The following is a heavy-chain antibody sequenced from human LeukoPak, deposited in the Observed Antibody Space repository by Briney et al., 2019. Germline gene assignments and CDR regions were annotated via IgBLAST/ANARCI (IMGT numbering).Heavy chain of an antibody. CDR2: IYHSGST. V-gene: IGHV4-30-2*01. CDR1: GGSISSGGYY. CDR3: ARTIQLWCFDY. Sequence: PSETRSLTRTVSGGSISSGGYYWSWIRQPPGKGLEWIGYIYHSGSTYYNPSLKSRVTISVDRSKNQFSLKLSSVTAADTAVYYCARTIQLWCFDYWGQGTLVTVSS. D-gene: IGHD5-18*01. J-gene: IGHJ4*02.